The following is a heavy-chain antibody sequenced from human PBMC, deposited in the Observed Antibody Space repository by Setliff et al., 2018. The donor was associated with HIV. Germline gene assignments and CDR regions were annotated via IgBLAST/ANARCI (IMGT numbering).Heavy chain of an antibody. CDR1: GGSISGHF. J-gene: IGHJ3*01. CDR2: VYYSGQD. D-gene: IGHD4-17*01. V-gene: IGHV4-59*11. CDR3: VGDPKTTTQVAFDF. Sequence: SETLSLTCTVSGGSISGHFWNWIRQTPDKGLEWIGRVYYSGQDDHNPSLTRRLTISVDTSNNQFSLSLTSVTAADTAVYYCVGDPKTTTQVAFDFWGQGTMVTVSS.